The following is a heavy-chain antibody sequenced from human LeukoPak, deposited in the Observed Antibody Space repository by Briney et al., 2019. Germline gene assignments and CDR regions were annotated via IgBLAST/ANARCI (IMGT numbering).Heavy chain of an antibody. J-gene: IGHJ6*02. V-gene: IGHV3-7*01. CDR2: IKQDGSEK. D-gene: IGHD3-9*01. Sequence: GGSLRLSCAASGFTFSSYWMSWVRQAPGKGLEWVANIKQDGSEKYYVDSVKGRFTISRDNAKNSLYLQMNSLRAEDTAVYYCARDGETYYDILSGPPRGPYYYYGMDVWGQGTTVTVSS. CDR3: ARDGETYYDILSGPPRGPYYYYGMDV. CDR1: GFTFSSYW.